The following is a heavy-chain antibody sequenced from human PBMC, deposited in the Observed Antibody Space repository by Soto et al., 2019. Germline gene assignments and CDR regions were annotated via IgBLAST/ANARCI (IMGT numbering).Heavy chain of an antibody. D-gene: IGHD3-16*02. J-gene: IGHJ3*01. V-gene: IGHV3-33*01. CDR1: GVTFSDYG. CDR2: IWGDGSQK. CDR3: EGRDDRFHV. Sequence: QVQLVESGGGVVQPGTSLRLSCVATGVTFSDYGIHWVRQAPGRGLEWVAVIWGDGSQKYLADSVRGRFTISRDTSKNTAYLQMNRLRAEDTAVYFYEGRDDRFHVRGQGTIVTVSS.